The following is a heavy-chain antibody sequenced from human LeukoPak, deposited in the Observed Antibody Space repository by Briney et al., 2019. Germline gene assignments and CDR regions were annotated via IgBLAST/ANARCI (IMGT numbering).Heavy chain of an antibody. J-gene: IGHJ4*02. V-gene: IGHV3-23*01. D-gene: IGHD2-8*02. CDR1: GFTFSSFA. Sequence: GGSLRLSCAASGFTFSSFAMTWVRQAPGKGLEWVSGFDGNGPSTYYADSVKGWWTISRDNSRNTLYLEMNSLRPEDTAIYYCAKPRTTGLGWAQFDYWGQGSLVTVSS. CDR2: FDGNGPST. CDR3: AKPRTTGLGWAQFDY.